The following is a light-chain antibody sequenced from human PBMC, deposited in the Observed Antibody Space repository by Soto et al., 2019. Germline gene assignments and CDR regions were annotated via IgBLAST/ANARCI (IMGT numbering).Light chain of an antibody. Sequence: IVMTQSPDSLAVSLGERATINCKSSHSVLHNNKNYFAWYQQKPGQPPKVLIYWASTRESGVPDRFGGSGSGKDVTLTLSSLQAEDVAVYYCQQYYCSPLAFGGGTKVEIK. CDR1: HSVLHNNKNY. CDR2: WAS. CDR3: QQYYCSPLA. J-gene: IGKJ4*01. V-gene: IGKV4-1*01.